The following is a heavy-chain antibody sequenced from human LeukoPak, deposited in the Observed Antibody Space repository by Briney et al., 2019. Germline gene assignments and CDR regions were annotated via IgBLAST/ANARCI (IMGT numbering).Heavy chain of an antibody. Sequence: GASVTVSFTSSGYTFTRYAVGWVRQAPGQGAEWMGESSEYGGKTNYVQRLQGRVTMTTDTTTNKAHTEERSQRYENTAGCDRARVLDCSRALCQPNSFNPWGQGALVTVSS. CDR2: SSEYGGKT. CDR1: GYTFTRYA. V-gene: IGHV1-18*01. J-gene: IGHJ5*02. CDR3: ARVLDCSRALCQPNSFNP. D-gene: IGHD2-2*01.